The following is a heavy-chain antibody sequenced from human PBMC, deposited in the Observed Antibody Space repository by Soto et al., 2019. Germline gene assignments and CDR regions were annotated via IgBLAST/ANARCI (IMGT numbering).Heavy chain of an antibody. J-gene: IGHJ4*02. Sequence: KSSETLSLTCTVSGGSISSYYWSWIRQPPGKGLEWIGYIYYSGSTNYNPSLKSRVTISVDTSKNQFSLKLSSVTAADTAVYYCARGDCSSTSCYFGYWGQGTLVTVSS. CDR3: ARGDCSSTSCYFGY. D-gene: IGHD2-2*01. CDR1: GGSISSYY. V-gene: IGHV4-59*01. CDR2: IYYSGST.